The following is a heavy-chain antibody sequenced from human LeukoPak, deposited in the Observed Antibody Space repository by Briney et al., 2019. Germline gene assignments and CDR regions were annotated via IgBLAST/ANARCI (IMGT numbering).Heavy chain of an antibody. V-gene: IGHV4-4*07. Sequence: SETLSLTCTVSDGSISSYYWSWIRQPAGKGLEWIGRIYPSGSTNYNPSLKSRVTMSVDTSKNQFSLKLSSVTAADTAVYYCARTSSDSWSYGMDVWGQGTTVTVSS. J-gene: IGHJ6*02. CDR1: DGSISSYY. D-gene: IGHD6-13*01. CDR3: ARTSSDSWSYGMDV. CDR2: IYPSGST.